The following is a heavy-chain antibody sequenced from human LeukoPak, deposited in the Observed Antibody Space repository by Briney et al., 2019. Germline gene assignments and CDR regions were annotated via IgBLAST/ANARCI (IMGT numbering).Heavy chain of an antibody. J-gene: IGHJ5*02. CDR3: AKHRGYTSDWFDP. V-gene: IGHV3-23*01. CDR2: ISGSGAST. Sequence: GGSLRLSCSASGFTFSSSAMSWVRQAPGKGLEWVSGISGSGASTYYADSVTGRFTISRDNSKNTLYLQMTSLRAEDTAVYYCAKHRGYTSDWFDPWGQGTLVTVSS. CDR1: GFTFSSSA. D-gene: IGHD5-18*01.